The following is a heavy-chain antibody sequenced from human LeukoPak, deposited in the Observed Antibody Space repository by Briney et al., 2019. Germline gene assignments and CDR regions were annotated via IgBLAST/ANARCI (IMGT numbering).Heavy chain of an antibody. V-gene: IGHV1-2*02. CDR2: INPNSGGT. CDR1: GYTFTGYY. D-gene: IGHD6-19*01. J-gene: IGHJ5*02. CDR3: ARGPRIAVAGTEDWFDP. Sequence: ASVKVSCKASGYTFTGYYMHWVRQAPGQGLEWMGWINPNSGGTNYAQKFQGRVTMTRDTSISTAYMKLSRLRSDDTAVYYCARGPRIAVAGTEDWFDPWGQGTLVTVSS.